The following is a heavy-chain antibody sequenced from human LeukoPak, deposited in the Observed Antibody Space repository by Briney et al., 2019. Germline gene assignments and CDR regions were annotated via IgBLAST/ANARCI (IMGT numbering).Heavy chain of an antibody. CDR2: IKHDGSEE. J-gene: IGHJ4*02. CDR3: ATEYKGY. D-gene: IGHD2-15*01. V-gene: IGHV3-7*05. Sequence: GGSLRLSCVGSEFTFSTYWMSWVRQAPGKGLEWLANIKHDGSEEYYVDSVKGRFTISRDNAKNTLYLQINSLRADETAIYYCATEYKGYWGQGTLVTVSS. CDR1: EFTFSTYW.